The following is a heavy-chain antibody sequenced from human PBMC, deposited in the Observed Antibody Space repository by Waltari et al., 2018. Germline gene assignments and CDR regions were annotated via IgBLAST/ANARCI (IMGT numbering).Heavy chain of an antibody. CDR3: ARHRDGSQWLVRQYYYYGMDV. D-gene: IGHD6-19*01. J-gene: IGHJ6*02. Sequence: QLQLQESGPGLVKPSETLSLTCTVSGGSISSSSYYWGWIRQPPGKGLGWIGSIYYSGSTYYNPSLKSRVTISVDTSKNQFSLKLSSVTAADTAVYYCARHRDGSQWLVRQYYYYGMDVWGQGTTVTVSS. V-gene: IGHV4-39*01. CDR2: IYYSGST. CDR1: GGSISSSSYY.